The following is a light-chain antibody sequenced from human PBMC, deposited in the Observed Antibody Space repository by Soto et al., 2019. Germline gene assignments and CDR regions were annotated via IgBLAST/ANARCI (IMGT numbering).Light chain of an antibody. CDR3: QQYYSYPWT. V-gene: IGKV1-8*01. Sequence: AIRMTQSPSSFSASTGDRVTITCRASQGISSYLAWYQQKPGKAPKLLIYAASTLQSGVPSRFSGSGSETDFTLTISCLQSEDFATYYCQQYYSYPWTFGQGTKVEI. CDR2: AAS. J-gene: IGKJ1*01. CDR1: QGISSY.